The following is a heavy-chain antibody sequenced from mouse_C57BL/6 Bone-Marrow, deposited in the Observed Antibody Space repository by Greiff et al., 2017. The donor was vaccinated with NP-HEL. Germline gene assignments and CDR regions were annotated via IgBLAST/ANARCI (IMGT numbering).Heavy chain of an antibody. CDR2: ISSGSSTI. CDR3: ASLYYYGSSPPFAY. Sequence: EVMLVESGGGLVKPGGSLKLSCAASGFTFSDYGMHWVRQAPEKGLEWVAYISSGSSTIYYADKVKGRFTISRDNAKNTLFLQMTSLRSEDTAMYYCASLYYYGSSPPFAYWGQGTLVTVSA. J-gene: IGHJ3*01. CDR1: GFTFSDYG. D-gene: IGHD1-1*01. V-gene: IGHV5-17*01.